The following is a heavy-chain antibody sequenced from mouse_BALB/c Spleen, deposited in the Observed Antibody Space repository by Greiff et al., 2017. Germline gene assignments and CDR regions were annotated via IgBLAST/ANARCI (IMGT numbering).Heavy chain of an antibody. CDR1: GFNITDYY. D-gene: IGHD2-2*01. J-gene: IGHJ2*01. CDR3: NAGGLRRGRGFDY. Sequence: EVQLQQSGAELVRSGASVTLSCTASGFNITDYYMHWVKQRPEQGLEWIGWIDPENGDTVYAPKFQGKATMTADTSSNTAYLQLSSLTSEDTAVYACNAGGLRRGRGFDYWGQGTTLTVSS. V-gene: IGHV14-4*02. CDR2: IDPENGDT.